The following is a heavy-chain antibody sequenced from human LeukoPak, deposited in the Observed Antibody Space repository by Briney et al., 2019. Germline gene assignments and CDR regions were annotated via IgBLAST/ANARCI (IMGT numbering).Heavy chain of an antibody. CDR1: GGSFTGYY. CDR2: TNHSGST. J-gene: IGHJ4*02. D-gene: IGHD1-26*01. Sequence: SETLSLTCAVYGGSFTGYYWSWIRQPPGKGLERSGETNHSGSTNYNTSLKSRVTISVDPSKNQFSLKLSSVTAADTAMYYCAKSGSYISGPEYWGQGTLVTVSS. CDR3: AKSGSYISGPEY. V-gene: IGHV4-34*01.